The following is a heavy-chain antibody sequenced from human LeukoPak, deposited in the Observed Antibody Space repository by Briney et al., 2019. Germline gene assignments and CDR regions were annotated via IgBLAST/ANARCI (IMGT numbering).Heavy chain of an antibody. J-gene: IGHJ4*02. V-gene: IGHV3-23*01. Sequence: GESLKISCAASGFTFSSYAMSWVRQAPEKGLEWVSTISGSGGSTYYADSVKGRFTISRDDSKNTLYLQMNSLRAEDTAVYYCFYSWYPDYWGRGTLVTVSS. CDR1: GFTFSSYA. D-gene: IGHD6-13*01. CDR2: ISGSGGST. CDR3: FYSWYPDY.